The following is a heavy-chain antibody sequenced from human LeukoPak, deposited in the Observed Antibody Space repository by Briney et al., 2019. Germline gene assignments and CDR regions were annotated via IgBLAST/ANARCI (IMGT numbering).Heavy chain of an antibody. V-gene: IGHV1-2*06. CDR3: ARADEWLVLFDY. Sequence: GASVKVPCKASGYTFTGYYMHWVRQAPGQGLEWMGQINPNSGGTNYAQKFQGRVTMTRDTSISTAYMELSRLRSDDTAVYYCARADEWLVLFDYWGQGTLVTVSS. J-gene: IGHJ4*02. D-gene: IGHD6-19*01. CDR2: INPNSGGT. CDR1: GYTFTGYY.